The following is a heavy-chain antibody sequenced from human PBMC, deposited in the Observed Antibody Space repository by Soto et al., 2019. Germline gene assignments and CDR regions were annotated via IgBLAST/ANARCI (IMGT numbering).Heavy chain of an antibody. CDR3: ARVKEYGGNFDAFDI. CDR2: ISTNGGST. CDR1: GFTFSSYA. V-gene: IGHV3-64*01. J-gene: IGHJ3*02. Sequence: GGSLRLSCAASGFTFSSYAMHWVRQAPGKGLEYVSAISTNGGSTYYANSVKDRFTVSRDNSKNTLYLQMGSLRAEDMAVYYCARVKEYGGNFDAFDIWGQGTMVTVSS. D-gene: IGHD2-21*02.